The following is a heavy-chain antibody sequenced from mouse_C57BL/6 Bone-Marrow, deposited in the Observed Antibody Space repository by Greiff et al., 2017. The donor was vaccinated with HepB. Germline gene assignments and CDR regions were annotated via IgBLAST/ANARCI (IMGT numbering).Heavy chain of an antibody. Sequence: EVKLVESGPGLVKPSQSLSLTCSVTGYSITSGYYWNWIRQFPGNKLEWMGYISYDGSNNYNPSLKNRISITRDTSKNQFFLKLNSVTTEDTATYYCARELGRAWFAYWGQGTLVTVSA. D-gene: IGHD4-1*01. CDR2: ISYDGSN. CDR1: GYSITSGYY. CDR3: ARELGRAWFAY. V-gene: IGHV3-6*01. J-gene: IGHJ3*01.